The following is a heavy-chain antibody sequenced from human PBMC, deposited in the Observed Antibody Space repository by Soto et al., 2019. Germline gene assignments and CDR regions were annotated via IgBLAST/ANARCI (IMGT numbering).Heavy chain of an antibody. CDR1: GFTFSSYS. D-gene: IGHD3-9*01. V-gene: IGHV3-48*02. CDR3: ARGEPSGMYYDILTGYPEGTTFFDY. Sequence: GGSLRLSCAASGFTFSSYSMNWVRQAPGKGLEWVSYISSSSSTIYYADSVKGRFTISRDNAKNSLYLQMNSLRDEDTAVYYCARGEPSGMYYDILTGYPEGTTFFDYWGQGTLVTVSS. J-gene: IGHJ4*02. CDR2: ISSSSSTI.